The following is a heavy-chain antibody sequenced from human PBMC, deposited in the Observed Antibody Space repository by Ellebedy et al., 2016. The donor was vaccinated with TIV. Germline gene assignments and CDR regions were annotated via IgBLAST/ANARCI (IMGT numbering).Heavy chain of an antibody. CDR3: ARDKGRVVVDGVPDTFGM. Sequence: GGSLRLSXAASGSTFSDHAMHWVRQAPGKGLEWVAFISYHGINKHYADSVRGRFSVSRDDSKNTLHLQMNSLRPDDTAVYYCARDKGRVVVDGVPDTFGMWGRGTPVTVSS. CDR1: GSTFSDHA. CDR2: ISYHGINK. D-gene: IGHD2-8*02. V-gene: IGHV3-30-3*01. J-gene: IGHJ3*02.